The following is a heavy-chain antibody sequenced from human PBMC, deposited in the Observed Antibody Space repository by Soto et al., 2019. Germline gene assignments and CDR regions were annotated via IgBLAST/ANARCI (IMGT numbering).Heavy chain of an antibody. CDR2: SSYSGST. J-gene: IGHJ5*01. CDR3: VRGRTWFDS. Sequence: SETLSLTCTVSGGSISNYYCNWIRQPPGKGLEWIGSSSYSGSTNYNPSLKSRVTISVDTSKNQLSLRLSSVTAADTAVYYCVRGRTWFDSWGQGTLVTVSS. V-gene: IGHV4-59*01. CDR1: GGSISNYY.